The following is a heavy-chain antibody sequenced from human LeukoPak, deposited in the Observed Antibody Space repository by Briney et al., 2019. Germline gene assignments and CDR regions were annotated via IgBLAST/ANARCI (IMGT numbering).Heavy chain of an antibody. Sequence: PSETLSLTCTVSGGSISGFYWSWIRQPPGKGLDWIGYIYSSGGTTYNPSLKSRVTISVDTSKNQFSLKLSSVTAADTAVYYCARHIHYYGSGSYSFAFDIWGQGTMVTVSS. D-gene: IGHD3-10*01. CDR1: GGSISGFY. J-gene: IGHJ3*02. CDR2: IYSSGGT. CDR3: ARHIHYYGSGSYSFAFDI. V-gene: IGHV4-59*08.